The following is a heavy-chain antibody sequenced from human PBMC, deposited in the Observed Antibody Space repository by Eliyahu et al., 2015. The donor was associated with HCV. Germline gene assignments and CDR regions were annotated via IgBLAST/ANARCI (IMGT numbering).Heavy chain of an antibody. Sequence: QLQLQESGPGLVKPSGTLSLTCTXSXGXIXXXCXYWGWXRQPPGKGLEWMATIYYSGSTYYNPSLKSRVTISVDTSKNQFSLRLSSVTAADTAVYYCARHVRRYTPSDHFDNWGQGTVLTVSS. CDR1: XGXIXXXCXY. V-gene: IGHV4-39*01. CDR2: IYYSGST. D-gene: IGHD2-2*02. J-gene: IGHJ4*02. CDR3: ARHVRRYTPSDHFDN.